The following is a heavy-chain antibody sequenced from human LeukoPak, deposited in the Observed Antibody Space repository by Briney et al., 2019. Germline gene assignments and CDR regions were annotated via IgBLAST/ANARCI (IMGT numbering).Heavy chain of an antibody. V-gene: IGHV2-5*02. CDR1: GFSLSTSGVG. CDR3: AREDAVVTFDAFDI. J-gene: IGHJ3*02. CDR2: IYWDDDK. Sequence: ESGPTLVKPTQTLTLTCTFSGFSLSTSGVGVGWFRQPPGKALEWLALIYWDDDKRYSPSLKSRLTITKDTSKNQVVLTMTNMDPVDTATYYCAREDAVVTFDAFDIWGRGTMVTVSS. D-gene: IGHD4-23*01.